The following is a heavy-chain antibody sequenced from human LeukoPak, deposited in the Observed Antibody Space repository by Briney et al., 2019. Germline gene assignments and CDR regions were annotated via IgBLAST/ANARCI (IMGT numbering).Heavy chain of an antibody. CDR3: ARGVTGIAAAGTEGIDY. Sequence: ASVKVSCKASRYTFTSYDINWVRQATGQGLEWMGWMNPNSGNTGYAQKFQGRVTMTRNTSISTAYMELSSLRSEDTAVYYCARGVTGIAAAGTEGIDYWGQGTLVTVSS. D-gene: IGHD6-13*01. CDR1: RYTFTSYD. CDR2: MNPNSGNT. V-gene: IGHV1-8*01. J-gene: IGHJ4*02.